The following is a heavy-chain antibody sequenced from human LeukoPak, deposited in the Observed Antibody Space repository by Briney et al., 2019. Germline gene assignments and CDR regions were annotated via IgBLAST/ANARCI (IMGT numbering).Heavy chain of an antibody. CDR3: AREAYSSGWSIWDC. J-gene: IGHJ4*02. D-gene: IGHD6-19*01. CDR2: ISSSVSTI. V-gene: IGHV3-48*03. Sequence: PGGSLLLSCAASGFIFSSYEMNWVRQAPGKGLEWVSYISSSVSTIFYADSVKGRFTISRDNAKNSLYLQMNSLRVEDTAVYYCAREAYSSGWSIWDCWGQGTLVTVSS. CDR1: GFIFSSYE.